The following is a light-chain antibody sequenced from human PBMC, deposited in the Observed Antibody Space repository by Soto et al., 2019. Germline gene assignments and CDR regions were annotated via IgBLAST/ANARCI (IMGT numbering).Light chain of an antibody. Sequence: DIQMTQSPSTLSGSVGDRVTITCLASQTISSWLAWYQQKPGKAPKLLIYKASTLKSGVPSRFSGSGSGTEFTLTISGLQPGDSATYYCQQYNSYSPTFGQGTKVDIK. CDR2: KAS. J-gene: IGKJ1*01. CDR1: QTISSW. V-gene: IGKV1-5*03. CDR3: QQYNSYSPT.